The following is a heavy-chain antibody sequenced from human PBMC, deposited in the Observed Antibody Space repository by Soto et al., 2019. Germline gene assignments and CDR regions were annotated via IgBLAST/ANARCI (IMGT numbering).Heavy chain of an antibody. CDR3: ARDLTTATGAFDY. CDR2: ISSSSNNI. Sequence: EVQMVESGGGLVKPGGSLRLSCAASGFSLSTYSMNWVRQAPGKGLEWVSSISSSSNNIYYADSVKGRFTISRDNAKNSPILQVNSLRDAETSVYFCARDLTTATGAFDYWGQGTLVTVSS. J-gene: IGHJ4*02. V-gene: IGHV3-21*01. D-gene: IGHD6-13*01. CDR1: GFSLSTYS.